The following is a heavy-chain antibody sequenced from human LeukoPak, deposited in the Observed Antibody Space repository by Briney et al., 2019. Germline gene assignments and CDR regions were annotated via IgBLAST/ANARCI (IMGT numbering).Heavy chain of an antibody. CDR1: GFTFSSYA. Sequence: PGGSLRLSCAASGFTFSSYAMSWVRQAPGKGLEWVSAISGSGGSTYYADSVKGRFTISRDNSKNTLYLQMNSLRAEDTAVYYCAKDLGYYDSSGYPNWFDPWGQGTLVTVSS. J-gene: IGHJ5*02. CDR3: AKDLGYYDSSGYPNWFDP. CDR2: ISGSGGST. V-gene: IGHV3-23*01. D-gene: IGHD3-22*01.